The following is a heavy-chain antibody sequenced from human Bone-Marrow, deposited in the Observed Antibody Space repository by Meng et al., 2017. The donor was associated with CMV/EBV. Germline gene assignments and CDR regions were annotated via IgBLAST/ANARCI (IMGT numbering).Heavy chain of an antibody. V-gene: IGHV2-70*19. CDR3: ARIGVKVRGENHYYYGMDV. CDR1: GFSLSTSGKC. J-gene: IGHJ6*02. CDR2: IDWDDNK. Sequence: SGPTLVKPTQTLTLTCTFSGFSLSTSGKCVSWVRQPPGKALEWLALIDWDDNKHYSTSLKTRLTISKDTSKNQVVLKMTNMDPVDTATYYCARIGVKVRGENHYYYGMDVWGQGTTVTVSS. D-gene: IGHD3-10*01.